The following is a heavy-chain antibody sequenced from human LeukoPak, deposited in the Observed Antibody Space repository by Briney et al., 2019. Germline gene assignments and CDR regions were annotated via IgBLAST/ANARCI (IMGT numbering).Heavy chain of an antibody. J-gene: IGHJ3*02. CDR3: ARERDDDAFDI. Sequence: ASVKVSCKASGDSSRTNAIVWVRQAPGQRPEWMGWISAGCGNTKYSQKFQDRVIVSRDTAASTVYMELRSLRSEDTAVYFCARERDDDAFDIWGQGTLVSVSS. D-gene: IGHD1-1*01. CDR2: ISAGCGNT. V-gene: IGHV1-3*01. CDR1: GDSSRTNA.